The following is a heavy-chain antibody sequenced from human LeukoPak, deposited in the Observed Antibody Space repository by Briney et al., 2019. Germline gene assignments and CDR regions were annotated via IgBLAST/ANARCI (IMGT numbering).Heavy chain of an antibody. J-gene: IGHJ6*02. CDR2: IYHSGST. Sequence: PSETLSLTCTVYGXSFSGYYGSWIRQLPEKGLEWIGEIYHSGSTNYNPFLKSRVTISVDTSKNQLSLKLNSVTAAGTAVYFCARASNANGGRRSISGRYLAYYHGMDVWGQGTTVTVSS. CDR1: GXSFSGYY. D-gene: IGHD1-26*01. CDR3: ARASNANGGRRSISGRYLAYYHGMDV. V-gene: IGHV4-34*01.